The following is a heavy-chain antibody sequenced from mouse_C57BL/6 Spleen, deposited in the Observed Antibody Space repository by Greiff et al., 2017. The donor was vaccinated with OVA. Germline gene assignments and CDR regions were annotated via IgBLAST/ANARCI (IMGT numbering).Heavy chain of an antibody. D-gene: IGHD2-3*01. V-gene: IGHV1-80*01. CDR2: IYPGDGDT. CDR1: GYAFSSYW. Sequence: VQLVESGAELVKPGASVKISCKASGYAFSSYWMNWVKQRPGKGLEWIGQIYPGDGDTNYNGKFKGKATLTADKSSSTAYMQLSSLTSEDSAVYFCARKAGDGYYWYFDVWGTGTTVTVSS. CDR3: ARKAGDGYYWYFDV. J-gene: IGHJ1*03.